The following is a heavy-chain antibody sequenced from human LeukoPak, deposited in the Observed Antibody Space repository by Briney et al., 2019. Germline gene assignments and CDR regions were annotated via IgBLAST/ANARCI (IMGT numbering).Heavy chain of an antibody. D-gene: IGHD3-3*01. CDR1: GYTFTSYG. CDR3: ARDRGITIFGLLLRAFDI. J-gene: IGHJ3*02. V-gene: IGHV1-18*01. Sequence: ASVKVSCKASGYTFTSYGISWVRQAPGQGLEWMGWISAYNGNTNYAQKLQGRVTMTTDTSTSTAYMELRSLRSDDTAVYYCARDRGITIFGLLLRAFDIWGQGTMVTVSS. CDR2: ISAYNGNT.